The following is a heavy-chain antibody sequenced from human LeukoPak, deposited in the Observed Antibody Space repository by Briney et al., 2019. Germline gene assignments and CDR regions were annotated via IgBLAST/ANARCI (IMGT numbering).Heavy chain of an antibody. Sequence: GGSLRLSCAASGFAVSSNEMSWVRQAPGKGLEWVSAISGSGGSTYYADSVKGRFTISRDNSKNTLYLQMNSLRAEDTAVYYCAKKLHSSGFDAFDIWGQGTMVTVSS. D-gene: IGHD3-22*01. CDR2: ISGSGGST. V-gene: IGHV3-23*01. J-gene: IGHJ3*02. CDR1: GFAVSSNE. CDR3: AKKLHSSGFDAFDI.